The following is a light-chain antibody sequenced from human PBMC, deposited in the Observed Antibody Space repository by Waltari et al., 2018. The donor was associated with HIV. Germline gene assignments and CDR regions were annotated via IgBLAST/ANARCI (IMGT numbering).Light chain of an antibody. CDR2: DTD. V-gene: IGLV7-46*02. CDR1: TGFITRGQF. Sequence: QAVVTQEPSLSVSPGETVTLTCTSFTGFITRGQFPYWFPMREGHSPRTLIYDTDKSHAWSPGRVSGSIVGGKATLTLLGAQPEDEGAYYCLISYNGVRVFGGGTKLTV. J-gene: IGLJ3*02. CDR3: LISYNGVRV.